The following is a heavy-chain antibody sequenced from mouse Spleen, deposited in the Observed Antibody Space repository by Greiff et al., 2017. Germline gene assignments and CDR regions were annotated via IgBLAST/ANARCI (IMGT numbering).Heavy chain of an antibody. J-gene: IGHJ2*01. D-gene: IGHD2-3*01. CDR1: GYTFTSYW. CDR2: IDPSDSYT. Sequence: QVQLQQPGAELVKPGASVKLSCKASGYTFTSYWMQWVKQRPGQGLEWIGEIDPSDSYTNYNQKFKGKATLTVDTSSSTAYMQLSSLTSEDSAVYYCAREKVGYYYFDYWGQGTTLTVSS. CDR3: AREKVGYYYFDY. V-gene: IGHV1-50*01.